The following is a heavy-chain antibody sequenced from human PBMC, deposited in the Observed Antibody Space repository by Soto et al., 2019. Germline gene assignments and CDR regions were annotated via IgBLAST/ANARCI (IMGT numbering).Heavy chain of an antibody. J-gene: IGHJ6*02. CDR3: ARDSNYSSSWYYCYGMDV. Sequence: PGGSLRLSCAASGFTFSSYAMHWVRQAPGKGLEWVAVISYDGSNKYYADSVKGRFTISRDNSKNTLYLQMNSLRAEDTAVYYCARDSNYSSSWYYCYGMDVWGQGTTVTVSS. V-gene: IGHV3-30-3*01. D-gene: IGHD6-13*01. CDR2: ISYDGSNK. CDR1: GFTFSSYA.